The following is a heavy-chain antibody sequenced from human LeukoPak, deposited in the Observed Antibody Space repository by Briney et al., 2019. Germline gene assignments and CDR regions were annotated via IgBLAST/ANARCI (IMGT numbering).Heavy chain of an antibody. D-gene: IGHD4-23*01. CDR1: GGSISSGGYY. Sequence: SETLSLTCTVSGGSISSGGYYWSWIRQHPGKGLEWIGYIYYSGSTYYNPSLKSRVTISVDTSKNQFSLKLSSVTAADTAVCYCARVVNDYGGNSGLDYWGQGTLVTVSS. J-gene: IGHJ4*02. CDR2: IYYSGST. V-gene: IGHV4-31*03. CDR3: ARVVNDYGGNSGLDY.